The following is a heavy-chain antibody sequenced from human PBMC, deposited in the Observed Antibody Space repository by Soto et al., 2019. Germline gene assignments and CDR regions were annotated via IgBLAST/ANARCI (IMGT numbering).Heavy chain of an antibody. Sequence: SETLSLTCTVSGGSISSSGYYWSWIRQHPGKGLEWIGYIYYDGTTDHNPSLKSRVNMLVETAKNQFSPKLNSVTAADTAVFYFAGVDLIRNTPAILAFRGKRPQVPVSS. V-gene: IGHV4-31*03. CDR1: GGSISSSGYY. CDR3: AGVDLIRNTPAILAF. CDR2: IYYDGTT. D-gene: IGHD2-2*02. J-gene: IGHJ1*01.